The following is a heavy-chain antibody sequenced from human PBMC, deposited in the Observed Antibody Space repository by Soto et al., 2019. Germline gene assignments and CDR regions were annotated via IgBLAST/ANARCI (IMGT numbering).Heavy chain of an antibody. CDR2: MNPNSGNT. Sequence: QVQLVQSGAEVKKPGASVKVSCKASGYTFTSYDINWVRQATGQGLEWMGWMNPNSGNTGYAQKFQGRVNMTRNTSISTAYMELRSLRSDDTAVYYCARGYRSGYSRGIDYCGQGTLVTVSS. CDR1: GYTFTSYD. J-gene: IGHJ4*02. CDR3: ARGYRSGYSRGIDY. D-gene: IGHD3-3*01. V-gene: IGHV1-8*01.